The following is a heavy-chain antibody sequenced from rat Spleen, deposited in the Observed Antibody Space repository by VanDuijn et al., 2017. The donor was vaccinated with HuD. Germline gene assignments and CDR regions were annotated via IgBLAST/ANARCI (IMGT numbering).Heavy chain of an antibody. D-gene: IGHD4-4*01. Sequence: EVQLVESGGGLVQPGRSLKVSCAASGFTFSDYYMAWVRQAPTKGLEWLATISYDGSSTYYRDSVKGRFTISRNNAKGTLYLQMDSLRSEDTATYFCARRGFLSDWYFDFWGPGTMVTVSS. V-gene: IGHV5-29*01. CDR2: ISYDGSST. CDR1: GFTFSDYY. CDR3: ARRGFLSDWYFDF. J-gene: IGHJ1*01.